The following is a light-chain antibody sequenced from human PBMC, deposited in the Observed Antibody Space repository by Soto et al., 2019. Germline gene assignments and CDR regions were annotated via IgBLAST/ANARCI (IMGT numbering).Light chain of an antibody. J-gene: IGLJ2*01. CDR2: EGT. CDR3: CSFVGSSTVVV. CDR1: SSYIL. V-gene: IGLV2-23*03. Sequence: QSALTQPASVSGSPGQSITISYTGTSSYILVSWYQHHPGKLPKLIIYEGTKRASGVSNRFSGSGSGNTASLTISGLQAEYEADYYCCSFVGSSTVVVFGGGTKLTVL.